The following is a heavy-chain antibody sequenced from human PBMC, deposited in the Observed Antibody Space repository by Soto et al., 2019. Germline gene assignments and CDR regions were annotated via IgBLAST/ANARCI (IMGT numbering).Heavy chain of an antibody. CDR1: GGSFSGYY. J-gene: IGHJ5*02. CDR3: ARDYMVRGVMRWFDP. D-gene: IGHD3-10*01. V-gene: IGHV4-34*01. CDR2: VNHGGTS. Sequence: SETLSLTCAVHGGSFSGYYWDWIRQPPGKGLEWIGEVNHGGTSNYNPSLKSRVTISVDKSKNQFSLKLSSVTAADTAVYYCARDYMVRGVMRWFDPWGQGTLVTVSS.